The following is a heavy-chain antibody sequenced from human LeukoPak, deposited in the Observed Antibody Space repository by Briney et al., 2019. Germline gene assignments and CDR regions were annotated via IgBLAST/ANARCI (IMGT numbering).Heavy chain of an antibody. V-gene: IGHV3-43*01. CDR3: VKNNYRWTVAGPFDH. D-gene: IGHD6-19*01. Sequence: GGSLRLSCAASGFNFDEYSMSWVRQAPGKGLEWVSLIYWDGGSTHYAESMKDRFTISKDTNTNSLYLQMDSLRTEDTAFYYCVKNNYRWTVAGPFDHWGQGSLVTVSS. CDR1: GFNFDEYS. J-gene: IGHJ4*02. CDR2: IYWDGGST.